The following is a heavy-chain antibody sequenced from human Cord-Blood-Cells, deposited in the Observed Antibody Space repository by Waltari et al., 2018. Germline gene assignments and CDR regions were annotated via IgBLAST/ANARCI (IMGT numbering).Heavy chain of an antibody. CDR3: ARGGYCSSTSCSWFDP. Sequence: QVQLVQSGAEVKKPGASVKVSCKASGYTFTSYDINWVRQATGKGLEWMGWMNPNSGNTGYAQKFQGRVTMTRNTSISTAYMELSSLRSEDTAVYYCARGGYCSSTSCSWFDPWGQGTLVTVSS. CDR1: GYTFTSYD. CDR2: MNPNSGNT. V-gene: IGHV1-8*01. J-gene: IGHJ5*02. D-gene: IGHD2-2*01.